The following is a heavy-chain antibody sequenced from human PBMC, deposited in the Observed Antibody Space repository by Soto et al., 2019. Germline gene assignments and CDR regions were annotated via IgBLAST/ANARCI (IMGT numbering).Heavy chain of an antibody. J-gene: IGHJ4*02. D-gene: IGHD3-10*01. CDR2: INHSGSA. V-gene: IGHV4-34*02. Sequence: QVQLQQWGAGLLKPSETLSLTCAVYGGSFSGYSWTWIRQPPGKALEWIGQINHSGSANYNPSLKSRVPPSVATPKIQFSLELASVTAADTAVYYCARGLFSEDSYSGGWYFFDYWGQGTLVTVSS. CDR3: ARGLFSEDSYSGGWYFFDY. CDR1: GGSFSGYS.